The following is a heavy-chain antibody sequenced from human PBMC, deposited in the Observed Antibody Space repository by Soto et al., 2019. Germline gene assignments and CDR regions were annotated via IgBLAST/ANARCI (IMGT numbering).Heavy chain of an antibody. D-gene: IGHD6-6*01. CDR2: IIPIFGTA. CDR1: GGTFSSYA. J-gene: IGHJ4*02. CDR3: ARERERYSSSFLFDY. V-gene: IGHV1-69*06. Sequence: SVKVSCKASGGTFSSYAISWVRQAPGQGLEWMGGIIPIFGTANYAQKFQGRVTITADKSTSTAYMELSSLRSEDTAVYYCARERERYSSSFLFDYWGQGTLVTVSS.